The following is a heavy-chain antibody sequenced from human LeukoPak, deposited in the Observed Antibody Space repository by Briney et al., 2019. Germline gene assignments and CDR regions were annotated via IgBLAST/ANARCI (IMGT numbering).Heavy chain of an antibody. CDR2: ISGSGGST. J-gene: IGHJ4*02. Sequence: GGSLRLSCAASGFTFSSYAMSWVRQAPGKGLEWVSAISGSGGSTYYADSVKGRFTISRDNSKNTLYLQMNSLRAEDTAVYYCAKDRDYSNVWELFDYWGQGTLVTVSS. D-gene: IGHD1-26*01. CDR1: GFTFSSYA. CDR3: AKDRDYSNVWELFDY. V-gene: IGHV3-23*01.